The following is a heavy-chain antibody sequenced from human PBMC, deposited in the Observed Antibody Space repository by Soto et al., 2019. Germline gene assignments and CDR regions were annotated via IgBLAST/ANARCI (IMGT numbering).Heavy chain of an antibody. Sequence: ASVKVSCKASGFTFTSSAVQWVRQARGQRLEWIGWIVVGSGNTNYAQKFQERVTITRDMSTSTAYMELSSLRSEDTAVYYCAADTVTTRYYYYYGMDVWGQGTTVTVSS. J-gene: IGHJ6*02. CDR1: GFTFTSSA. CDR2: IVVGSGNT. D-gene: IGHD4-4*01. CDR3: AADTVTTRYYYYYGMDV. V-gene: IGHV1-58*01.